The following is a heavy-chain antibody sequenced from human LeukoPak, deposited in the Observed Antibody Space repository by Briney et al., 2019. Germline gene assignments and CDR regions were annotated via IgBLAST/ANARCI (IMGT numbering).Heavy chain of an antibody. Sequence: SETLSLTCAVYGGSFSGYYWSWIRQPPGKGLEWIGEINHSGSTNYNPSLKSRVTISVDTSKNQFSLKQSSVTAADTAVYYCACGFGGYFDYWGQGTLVTVSS. V-gene: IGHV4-34*01. CDR1: GGSFSGYY. CDR2: INHSGST. CDR3: ACGFGGYFDY. J-gene: IGHJ4*02. D-gene: IGHD3-3*01.